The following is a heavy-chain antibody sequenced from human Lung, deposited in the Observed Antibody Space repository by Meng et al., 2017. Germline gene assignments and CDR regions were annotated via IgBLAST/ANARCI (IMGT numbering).Heavy chain of an antibody. CDR2: IYYSGST. D-gene: IGHD1-1*01. Sequence: GPGLVKSSQILSLSCSVSGTSIGASRDLCGWIRQEPGKGLACIGSIYYSGSTSHNPSLRSRVTLSIDTSNNQFSLTLTSVTAADTAVYFCARDRGWKKFFDFWGQGTLVTVSS. V-gene: IGHV4-39*07. CDR3: ARDRGWKKFFDF. CDR1: GTSIGASRDL. J-gene: IGHJ4*02.